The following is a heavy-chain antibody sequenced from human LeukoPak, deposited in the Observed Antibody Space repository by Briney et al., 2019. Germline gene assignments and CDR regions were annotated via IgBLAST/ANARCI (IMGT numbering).Heavy chain of an antibody. CDR3: AKDGFLGYSYGYFDY. Sequence: QAGGSLRLSCAASGFTFSSYAMSWVRQAPGKGLEWVSAISGSGGSTYYADSVKGRFTISRDNSKNTLYLQMNSLRAEDTAVYYCAKDGFLGYSYGYFDYWGQGTLVTVSS. J-gene: IGHJ4*02. CDR2: ISGSGGST. V-gene: IGHV3-23*01. D-gene: IGHD5-18*01. CDR1: GFTFSSYA.